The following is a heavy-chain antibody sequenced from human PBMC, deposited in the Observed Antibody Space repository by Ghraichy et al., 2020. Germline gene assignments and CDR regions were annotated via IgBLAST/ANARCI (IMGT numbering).Heavy chain of an antibody. J-gene: IGHJ6*02. CDR3: AKGLTGGKNYYYYGMDV. CDR1: GFTFSSYA. V-gene: IGHV3-23*01. Sequence: LSLTCAASGFTFSSYAMSWVRQAPGKGLEWVSAISGSGGSTYYADSVKGRFTISRDNSKNTLYLQMNSLRAEDTAVYYCAKGLTGGKNYYYYGMDVWGQGTTVTVSS. CDR2: ISGSGGST. D-gene: IGHD7-27*01.